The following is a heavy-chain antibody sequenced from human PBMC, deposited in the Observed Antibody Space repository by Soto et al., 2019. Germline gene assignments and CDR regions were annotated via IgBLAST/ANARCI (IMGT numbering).Heavy chain of an antibody. CDR1: GYTFTGYY. V-gene: IGHV1-2*02. CDR2: INPNSGGT. D-gene: IGHD2-2*01. Sequence: ASVKVSCKASGYTFTGYYMHWVRQAPGQGLEWMGWINPNSGGTNYARKFQGRVTMTRDTSISTAYMELSRLRSDDTAVYYCARDGLPLAAAILYNWFDPWGQGALVTVSS. CDR3: ARDGLPLAAAILYNWFDP. J-gene: IGHJ5*02.